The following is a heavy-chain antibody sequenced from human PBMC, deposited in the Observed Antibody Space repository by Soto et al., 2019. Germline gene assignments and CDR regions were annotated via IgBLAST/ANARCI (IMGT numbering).Heavy chain of an antibody. V-gene: IGHV3-30-3*01. CDR2: ISYDGSNK. CDR1: GFTFSSYA. J-gene: IGHJ4*02. Sequence: QVQLVESGGGVVQPGRSLRLSCAASGFTFSSYAMHWVRQAPGKGLEWVAVISYDGSNKYYADSVKGRFTISRDNSKNTLYLQMNSLRAEDTAVYYCARNSGSPPYYFDYWGQGSLVTVSS. D-gene: IGHD1-26*01. CDR3: ARNSGSPPYYFDY.